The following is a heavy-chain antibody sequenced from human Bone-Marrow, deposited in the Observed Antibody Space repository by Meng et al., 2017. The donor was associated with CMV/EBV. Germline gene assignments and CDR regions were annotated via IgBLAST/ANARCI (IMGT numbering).Heavy chain of an antibody. CDR1: GFTFTNYA. V-gene: IGHV3-23*01. CDR2: ISGSAYA. J-gene: IGHJ6*02. D-gene: IGHD2-15*01. Sequence: GGSLRLSCAASGFTFTNYAMSWVRQAPGKGLEWVSTISGSAYAYYAGPVKGRFTISRDNSRNTVDLQMNSLRAEDTAVYYCAREIGIVGGYGLDVWGRGTSVTVSS. CDR3: AREIGIVGGYGLDV.